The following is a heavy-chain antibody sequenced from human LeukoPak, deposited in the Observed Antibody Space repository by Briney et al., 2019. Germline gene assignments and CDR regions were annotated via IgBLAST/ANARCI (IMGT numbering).Heavy chain of an antibody. CDR3: TTPLKVRGYSGYDYLFY. D-gene: IGHD5-12*01. V-gene: IGHV3-15*01. CDR2: IKSKTDGGTT. Sequence: PGGSLRLSCAASGFTFSTYSMNWVRQAPGKGLEWVGRIKSKTDGGTTDYAAPVKGRFTISRDDSKNTLYLQMNSLKTEDTAVYYCTTPLKVRGYSGYDYLFYWGQGTLVTVSS. J-gene: IGHJ4*02. CDR1: GFTFSTYS.